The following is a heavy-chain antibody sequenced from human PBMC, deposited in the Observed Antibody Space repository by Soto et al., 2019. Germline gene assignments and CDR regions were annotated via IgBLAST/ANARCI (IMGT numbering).Heavy chain of an antibody. D-gene: IGHD6-19*01. CDR1: GFTFSSYA. CDR2: ISGSGGST. V-gene: IGHV3-23*01. Sequence: PGGSLRLSCAASGFTFSSYAMSWVRQAPGKGLEWVSAISGSGGSTYYADSVKGRFTISRDNSKNTLYLQMNSLRAEDTAVYYCAKDQTVAGTRIGLVGAYYYYGMDVWGQGTTVTVSS. CDR3: AKDQTVAGTRIGLVGAYYYYGMDV. J-gene: IGHJ6*02.